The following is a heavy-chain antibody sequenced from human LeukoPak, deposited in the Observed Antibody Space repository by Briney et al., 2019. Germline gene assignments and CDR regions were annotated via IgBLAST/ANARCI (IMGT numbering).Heavy chain of an antibody. V-gene: IGHV7-4-1*02. CDR2: INTNTGDP. CDR3: ARKVVREINYYYYGMDV. J-gene: IGHJ6*02. Sequence: ASVKVSCKASGYTFTNYGMNWVRQAPGQGLEWMGWINTNTGDPTYAQGFTGRFVFSLDPSVSTAYLQISSLKPEDTAVYYCARKVVREINYYYYGMDVWARGTTVTVS. D-gene: IGHD3-10*01. CDR1: GYTFTNYG.